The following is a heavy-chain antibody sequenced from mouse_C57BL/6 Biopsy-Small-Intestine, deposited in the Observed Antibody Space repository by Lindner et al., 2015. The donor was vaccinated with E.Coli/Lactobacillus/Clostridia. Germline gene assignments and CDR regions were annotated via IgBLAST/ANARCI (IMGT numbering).Heavy chain of an antibody. J-gene: IGHJ1*01. CDR3: AREMLKYIDSSGYFFAI. Sequence: SVKVSCKRSGYSFPSYSISWVRQAPGQGLEWMGWISTYNGDTNYAQKFKGRVTLTTDISTRTAYMELRSLTSDDTAVYFCAREMLKYIDSSGYFFAIWGQGTEVTVSS. D-gene: IGHD1-1*01. V-gene: IGHV1-20*01. CDR1: GYSFPSYS. CDR2: ISTYNGDT.